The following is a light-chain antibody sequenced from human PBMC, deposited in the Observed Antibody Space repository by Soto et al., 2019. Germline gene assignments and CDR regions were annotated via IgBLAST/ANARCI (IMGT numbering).Light chain of an antibody. CDR2: SAS. V-gene: IGKV3-20*01. J-gene: IGKJ1*01. CDR1: QSVSSN. CDR3: QQYGSSGT. Sequence: EIVMTQSPATLSVSPGERATLACRASQSVSSNLAWYQQKPGQAPRLLIYSASNRATGIPDRFSGSGSGTDFTLTISRLEPEDFAVYYCQQYGSSGTFGQGTKV.